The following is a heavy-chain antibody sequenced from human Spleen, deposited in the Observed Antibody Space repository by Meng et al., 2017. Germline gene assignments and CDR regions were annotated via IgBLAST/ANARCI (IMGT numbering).Heavy chain of an antibody. D-gene: IGHD3-9*01. CDR2: ISWNSGSI. CDR1: GFTFDDYA. Sequence: LSLTCAASGFTFDDYALHWVRQAPGKGLEWVSGISWNSGSIGYADSVKGRFTISRDNARNSLYLQMNSLRAEDTALYYCARKPNYDILTGYSYYFDYWGQGTLVTVSS. CDR3: ARKPNYDILTGYSYYFDY. J-gene: IGHJ4*02. V-gene: IGHV3-9*01.